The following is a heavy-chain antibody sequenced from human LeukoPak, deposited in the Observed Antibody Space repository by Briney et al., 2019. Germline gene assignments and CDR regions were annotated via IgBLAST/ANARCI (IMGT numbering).Heavy chain of an antibody. CDR3: ASRYYYGSSGYSENTKYYFDY. V-gene: IGHV4-34*01. CDR1: GGSFSGYY. Sequence: SETLSLTCAVYGGSFSGYYWSWIRQPPGKGLEWIGEINHSGSTNYNPSLKSRVTISVDTSKNQFSLKLSSVTAADTAVYYCASRYYYGSSGYSENTKYYFDYWGQGTLVTVSS. CDR2: INHSGST. D-gene: IGHD3-22*01. J-gene: IGHJ4*02.